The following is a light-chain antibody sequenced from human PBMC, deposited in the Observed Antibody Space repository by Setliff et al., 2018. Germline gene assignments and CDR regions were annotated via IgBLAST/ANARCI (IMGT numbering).Light chain of an antibody. J-gene: IGLJ1*01. Sequence: QSALTQPASVSGSPGQSITISCSGTSSDVGSYDLVSWYQQHPGKAPKLIIYNVSGWPSGVSHRFSGSKSDNTASLTISGLQAEDEADYYCNAYTSRSTYVFGSGTKVTVL. CDR3: NAYTSRSTYV. V-gene: IGLV2-14*03. CDR2: NVS. CDR1: SSDVGSYDL.